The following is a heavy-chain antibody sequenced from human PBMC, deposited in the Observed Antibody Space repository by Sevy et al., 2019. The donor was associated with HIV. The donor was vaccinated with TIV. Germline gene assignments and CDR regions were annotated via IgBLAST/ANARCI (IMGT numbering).Heavy chain of an antibody. Sequence: GGSLRLSCAASKFIFSDYWMHWVRQAPGKGLVWVSNINEGGSATNYADSVKGRFTISRDNAKNTLYLQMNNLRADDTALYYCARDLRGPRDYWGQGTLLTVSS. CDR3: ARDLRGPRDY. CDR1: KFIFSDYW. CDR2: INEGGSAT. V-gene: IGHV3-74*01. J-gene: IGHJ4*02.